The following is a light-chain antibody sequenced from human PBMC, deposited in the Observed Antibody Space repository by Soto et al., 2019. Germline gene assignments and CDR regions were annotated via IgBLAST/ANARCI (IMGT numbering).Light chain of an antibody. CDR2: DVS. CDR1: SSDVGGYNY. CDR3: SSYTSSSTYV. Sequence: QSVLTQPASVSGSPGQSITIPCTGTSSDVGGYNYVSLYQQHPGKAPKLMIYDVSNRPSGVSNRFSGSKSGNTASLTISGLQAEDEADYYCSSYTSSSTYVFGTGTKLTVL. J-gene: IGLJ1*01. V-gene: IGLV2-14*01.